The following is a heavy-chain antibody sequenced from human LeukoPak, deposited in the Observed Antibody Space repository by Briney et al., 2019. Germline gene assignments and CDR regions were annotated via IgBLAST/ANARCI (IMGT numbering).Heavy chain of an antibody. Sequence: ASETLSLTCTVSGGSISSYYWSWIRQPPGKGLEWIGYIYYSGSTNYNPSLKSRVTMSVDTSKNQFSLKLSSVTAADTAVYYCARISAGIVVVPAARYYYMDVWGKGTTVTVSS. J-gene: IGHJ6*03. CDR3: ARISAGIVVVPAARYYYMDV. V-gene: IGHV4-59*12. D-gene: IGHD2-2*01. CDR1: GGSISSYY. CDR2: IYYSGST.